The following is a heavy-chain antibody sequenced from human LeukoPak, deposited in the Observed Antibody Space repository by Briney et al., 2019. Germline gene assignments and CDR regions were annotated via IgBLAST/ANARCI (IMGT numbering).Heavy chain of an antibody. D-gene: IGHD1-26*01. Sequence: GGSLRLSCEASGFTFSPYVMIWVRQAPGKGLERISYISSSGSVTFYADSVRGRFIISRDNAKSSLYLQMNSLRSDDTAVYYCGRVFRGSAPPTRGYWGQGTLVTVSS. CDR1: GFTFSPYV. J-gene: IGHJ4*02. CDR2: ISSSGSVT. CDR3: GRVFRGSAPPTRGY. V-gene: IGHV3-48*03.